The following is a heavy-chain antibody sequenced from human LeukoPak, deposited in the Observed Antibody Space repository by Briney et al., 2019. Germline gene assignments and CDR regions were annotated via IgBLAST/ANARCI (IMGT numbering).Heavy chain of an antibody. V-gene: IGHV4-61*02. J-gene: IGHJ6*03. D-gene: IGHD2-2*01. CDR1: GGSISSGSYY. CDR3: ARDATLDIVVVPAARQWYMDV. CDR2: IYTSGST. Sequence: PSETLSLTCTVSGGSISSGSYYWSWIRQPAGKGLEWIGRIYTSGSTNYNPSLKSRVTISVDTSKNQFSLKLSSVTAADTAVYYCARDATLDIVVVPAARQWYMDVWGKGTTVTVSS.